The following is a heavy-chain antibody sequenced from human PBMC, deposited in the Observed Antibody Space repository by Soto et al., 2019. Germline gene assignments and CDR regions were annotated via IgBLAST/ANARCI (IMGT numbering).Heavy chain of an antibody. V-gene: IGHV1-58*01. D-gene: IGHD6-19*01. J-gene: IGHJ6*02. CDR2: IVVGSGNT. CDR3: AADRRSGGQWLAYYYYGMDG. Sequence: SVKVSCKASGFTFTSSAVQWVRQARGQRLEWIGWIVVGSGNTNYAQKFQERVTITRDMSTSTAYMELSSLRSEDTAVYYCAADRRSGGQWLAYYYYGMDGWGQGNTVTVSS. CDR1: GFTFTSSA.